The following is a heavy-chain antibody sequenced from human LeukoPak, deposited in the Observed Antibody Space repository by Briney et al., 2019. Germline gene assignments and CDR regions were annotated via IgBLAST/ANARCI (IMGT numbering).Heavy chain of an antibody. D-gene: IGHD5-12*01. CDR2: ISYDGSNK. CDR3: AKSRDGYNY. CDR1: GFTFSSYG. J-gene: IGHJ4*02. V-gene: IGHV3-30*18. Sequence: GRSLRLSCAASGFTFSSYGMPWVRQAPGKGLEWVAVISYDGSNKYYADSVKGRFTISRDNSKNTLYLQMNSLRAEDTAVYYCAKSRDGYNYWGQGTLVTVSS.